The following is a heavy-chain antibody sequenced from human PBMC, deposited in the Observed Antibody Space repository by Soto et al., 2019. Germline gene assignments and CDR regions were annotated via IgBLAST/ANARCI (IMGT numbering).Heavy chain of an antibody. CDR1: GGSISSGGYS. V-gene: IGHV4-30-2*01. CDR2: IYHSGST. Sequence: SETLSLTCAVSGGSISSGGYSWSWIRQPPGKGLEWIGYIYHSGSTYYNPSLKSRVTISVDRSKNQFSLKLSSATASDPAVHYCAGVTRTIGRAWFVTWGQGTLVTVSS. D-gene: IGHD3-16*01. J-gene: IGHJ5*02. CDR3: AGVTRTIGRAWFVT.